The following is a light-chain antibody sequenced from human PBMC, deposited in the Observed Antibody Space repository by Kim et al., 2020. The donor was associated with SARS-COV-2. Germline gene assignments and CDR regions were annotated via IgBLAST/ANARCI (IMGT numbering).Light chain of an antibody. J-gene: IGLJ1*01. Sequence: QRVTISCTGRGSNSGAGCDVHWYQHLPETAPKLLIYGNSNRPSGVPDRFSGSKSGPSASLAITGLQAEDEADYYCQSYDSSLSGSVFGTGTKVTVL. CDR1: GSNSGAGCD. CDR3: QSYDSSLSGSV. CDR2: GNS. V-gene: IGLV1-40*01.